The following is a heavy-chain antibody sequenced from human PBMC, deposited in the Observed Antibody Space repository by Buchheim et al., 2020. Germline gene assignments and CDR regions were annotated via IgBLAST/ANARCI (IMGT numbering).Heavy chain of an antibody. Sequence: EVQLLEPGGGLVQPGGSLRLSCAASGFTFSSYAMSWVRQAPGKGLEWVSSISGSGGITYYADSVKGRFTISQGNSKNTLYLPMNSLRAEDTAVYYCAKDLIAYDFQDVWGQGTT. J-gene: IGHJ6*02. CDR2: ISGSGGIT. CDR1: GFTFSSYA. CDR3: AKDLIAYDFQDV. D-gene: IGHD3-3*01. V-gene: IGHV3-23*01.